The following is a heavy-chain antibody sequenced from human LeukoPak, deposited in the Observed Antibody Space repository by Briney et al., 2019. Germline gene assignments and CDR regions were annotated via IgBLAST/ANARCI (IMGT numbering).Heavy chain of an antibody. CDR3: ARDTTVTKNWFDP. CDR1: GGSFSGYY. D-gene: IGHD4-17*01. Sequence: PSETLSLTCAVFGGSFSGYYWSWIRQPPGKGLEWIGSIYYSGSTYYNPSLKSRVTISVGTSKNQFSLKLSSVTAADTAVYYCARDTTVTKNWFDPWGQGTLVTVSS. J-gene: IGHJ5*02. V-gene: IGHV4-34*01. CDR2: IYYSGST.